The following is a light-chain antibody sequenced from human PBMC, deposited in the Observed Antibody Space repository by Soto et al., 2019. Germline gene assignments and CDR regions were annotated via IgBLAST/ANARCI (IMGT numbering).Light chain of an antibody. J-gene: IGKJ4*01. CDR2: AAY. Sequence: EIVLTQSPGTLSLSPGERATLSCGASQSVNSNSLAWYQQTPGQAPRLLFYAAYNRASNVPDRFNASGSVTDFPLTISRLETDDFAVYHCQQYGSSPLTIGGGNKVEIK. CDR3: QQYGSSPLT. V-gene: IGKV3-20*01. CDR1: QSVNSNS.